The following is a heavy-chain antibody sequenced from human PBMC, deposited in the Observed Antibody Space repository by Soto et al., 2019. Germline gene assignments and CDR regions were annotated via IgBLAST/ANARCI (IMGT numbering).Heavy chain of an antibody. V-gene: IGHV4-59*08. CDR3: ASLNFDILTGYYAFDL. Sequence: QVHLQESGPGLVKPSETLSLTCTVSGGSISGYYWSWIRQSPEKGLEYIGYISYSGSTNYNPSLKSRVTTSLDTSKNQFSLKLSSVPAADTAIYYCASLNFDILTGYYAFDLWGQGTMVTVSS. CDR1: GGSISGYY. CDR2: ISYSGST. J-gene: IGHJ3*01. D-gene: IGHD3-9*01.